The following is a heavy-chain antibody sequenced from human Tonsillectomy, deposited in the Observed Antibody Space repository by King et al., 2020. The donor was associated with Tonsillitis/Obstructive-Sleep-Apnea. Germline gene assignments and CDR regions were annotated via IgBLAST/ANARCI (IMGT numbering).Heavy chain of an antibody. V-gene: IGHV3-11*05. Sequence: VQLVESGGGLVKPGGSLRLSCAASGFTFSDYYMSWVRQAPGKGLEWVSYISTSSSYTNYADSVKGRFTISRDNAKNSLYLQMNSLRAEDTAVYHCASLNWNDFRFDPWGQGTLVTVSS. CDR3: ASLNWNDFRFDP. D-gene: IGHD1-1*01. CDR1: GFTFSDYY. CDR2: ISTSSSYT. J-gene: IGHJ5*02.